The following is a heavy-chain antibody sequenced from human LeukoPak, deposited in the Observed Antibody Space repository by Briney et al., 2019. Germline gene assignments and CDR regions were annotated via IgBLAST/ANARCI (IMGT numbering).Heavy chain of an antibody. CDR1: GFSFSSSA. Sequence: GGSLRLSCAASGFSFSSSAMNWVRQTPEEGLEWVSTISGNGATTYYADSVKGRFTISRDNSKNTLYLQMNTLAAEDTAVYYCAKVGGDERETYYYYYYGMDVWGQGTTVTVSS. V-gene: IGHV3-23*01. D-gene: IGHD2-21*02. CDR2: ISGNGATT. J-gene: IGHJ6*02. CDR3: AKVGGDERETYYYYYYGMDV.